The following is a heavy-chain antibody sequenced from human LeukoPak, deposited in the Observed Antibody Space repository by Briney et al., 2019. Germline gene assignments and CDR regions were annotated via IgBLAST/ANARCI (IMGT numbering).Heavy chain of an antibody. Sequence: PGGSLRLSCAASGFTFNDHAMYWVRQAPGKGLEWVSGINWNSDNIGYADSVKGRFTISRDDAKKSLFLQMNSLRAEDTALYYCARASYYYDTTGLSAVDLWGQGTMVTVSS. CDR3: ARASYYYDTTGLSAVDL. V-gene: IGHV3-9*01. CDR1: GFTFNDHA. D-gene: IGHD3-22*01. CDR2: INWNSDNI. J-gene: IGHJ3*01.